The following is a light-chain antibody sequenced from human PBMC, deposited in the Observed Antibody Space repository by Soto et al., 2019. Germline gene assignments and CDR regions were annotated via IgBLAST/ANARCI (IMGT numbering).Light chain of an antibody. CDR2: GTS. CDR3: QQYNYWPYT. Sequence: EIVMTQSPVALSVSPGERAALSCSASQSVGRNFAWYQQRPGQAPRVLIYGTSTRATGVPARFSGSGSGTDFTLTISSLQSEDFAVYYCQQYNYWPYTFGQGTRLEIK. V-gene: IGKV3-15*01. J-gene: IGKJ2*01. CDR1: QSVGRN.